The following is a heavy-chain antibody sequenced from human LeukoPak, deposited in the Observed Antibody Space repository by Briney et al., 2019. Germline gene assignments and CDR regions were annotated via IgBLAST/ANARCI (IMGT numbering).Heavy chain of an antibody. CDR1: GYSISSGYY. CDR2: IYHSGST. D-gene: IGHD5-12*01. CDR3: ARRSGYDNP. J-gene: IGHJ5*02. Sequence: SETLSLTCTVSGYSISSGYYWGWIRQPPGKGLEWIGSIYHSGSTYYNPSLKSRVTISVDTSKNQFSLKLSSVTAADTAVYYCARRSGYDNPWGQGTLVTVSS. V-gene: IGHV4-38-2*02.